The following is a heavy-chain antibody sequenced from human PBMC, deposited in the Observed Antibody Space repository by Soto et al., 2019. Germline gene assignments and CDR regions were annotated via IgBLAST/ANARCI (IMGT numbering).Heavy chain of an antibody. CDR3: ARDHTILVVSDDYYGMDV. Sequence: EVQLVESGGGLVKPGGSLRLSCAASGFTFSSYSMNWVRQAPGKGLEWVSSISSSSSYIYYADSVKGRFTISRDNAKNSLYMQMNNLRAEDTAVYYCARDHTILVVSDDYYGMDVWGQGTKVTVSS. CDR1: GFTFSSYS. CDR2: ISSSSSYI. J-gene: IGHJ6*02. D-gene: IGHD3-22*01. V-gene: IGHV3-21*01.